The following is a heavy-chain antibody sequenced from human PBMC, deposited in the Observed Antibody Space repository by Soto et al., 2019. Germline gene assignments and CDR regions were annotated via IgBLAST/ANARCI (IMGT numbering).Heavy chain of an antibody. J-gene: IGHJ4*02. Sequence: QVQLVQSGAEVKKPGASVTVSCKASGYTFTSYGIRWVRQAPGQGLEWLGWISAYNGNTNYAQKLQGRVTMTTDTSTSTAYMELRSLRSDDTAVYYCARFVRVPAAILGEFDYWGQGTLVTVSS. CDR3: ARFVRVPAAILGEFDY. V-gene: IGHV1-18*01. CDR1: GYTFTSYG. CDR2: ISAYNGNT. D-gene: IGHD2-2*01.